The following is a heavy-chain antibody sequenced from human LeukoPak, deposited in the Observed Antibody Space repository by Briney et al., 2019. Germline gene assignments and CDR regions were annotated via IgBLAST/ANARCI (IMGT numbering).Heavy chain of an antibody. CDR1: GFTFSSYW. CDR3: ARVIAVAGTNYYYGMDV. J-gene: IGHJ6*02. V-gene: IGHV3-7*01. CDR2: IKQDGSEK. Sequence: PGGSLRLSCAASGFTFSSYWMSWVRQAPGKGLEWVANIKQDGSEKYYVDSVKGRFTISRDNAKNSLYLQMNSLRAEYTAVYYCARVIAVAGTNYYYGMDVWGQGTTVTVSS. D-gene: IGHD6-19*01.